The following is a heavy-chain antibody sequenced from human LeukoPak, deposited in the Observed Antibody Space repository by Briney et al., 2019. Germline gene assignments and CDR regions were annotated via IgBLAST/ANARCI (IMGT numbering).Heavy chain of an antibody. D-gene: IGHD3-22*01. CDR3: ARDFRGYDSSGYYYYFDY. CDR2: ISSSSSYI. V-gene: IGHV3-21*01. Sequence: PGGSLRLSCAASGFTFSSYSMNWVRQAPGKGLEWVSSISSSSSYIYYADSVKGRFTIPRDNAKNSPYLQMNSLRAEDTAVYYCARDFRGYDSSGYYYYFDYWGQGTLVTVSS. CDR1: GFTFSSYS. J-gene: IGHJ4*02.